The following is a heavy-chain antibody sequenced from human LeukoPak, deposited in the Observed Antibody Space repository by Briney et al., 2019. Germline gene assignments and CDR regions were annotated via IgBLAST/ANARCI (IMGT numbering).Heavy chain of an antibody. J-gene: IGHJ5*02. V-gene: IGHV1-69*05. CDR2: IIPIFGTA. CDR3: ARRIAVAGTNWFDP. Sequence: SVKVSCKASGGTFSSYAISWVRQAPGQGLEWMGGIIPIFGTANYAQKFQGRVTITTDESTSTAYMELRSLRSDDTAVYYCARRIAVAGTNWFDPWGQGTLVTVSS. D-gene: IGHD6-19*01. CDR1: GGTFSSYA.